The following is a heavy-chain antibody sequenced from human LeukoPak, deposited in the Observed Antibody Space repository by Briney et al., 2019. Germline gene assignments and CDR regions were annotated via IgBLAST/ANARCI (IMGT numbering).Heavy chain of an antibody. CDR1: GFTFDDYG. D-gene: IGHD3-22*01. CDR3: ARRNYYDSSVPYAFDI. Sequence: AGGSLRLSCAASGFTFDDYGMGWVRQAPGKGLEGVSGIKWNGGSTGYADSVKGRFTISRDNPKNSLYLQMNSLRAEDTALYYCARRNYYDSSVPYAFDIWGQGTMVTVSS. CDR2: IKWNGGST. J-gene: IGHJ3*02. V-gene: IGHV3-20*04.